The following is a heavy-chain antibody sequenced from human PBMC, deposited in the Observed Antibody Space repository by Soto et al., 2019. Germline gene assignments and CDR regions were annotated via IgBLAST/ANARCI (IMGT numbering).Heavy chain of an antibody. CDR1: GDSVSSNSAA. CDR3: ARGTDSSGWYRYFDY. Sequence: SQTLSLTCAISGDSVSSNSAAWNWIMQSPSRGLEWLGRTYYRSKWYNDYAVSVISRITINPDTSKNQFSLQLNSVTPEDTAVYYCARGTDSSGWYRYFDYWGQGTLVTAPQ. J-gene: IGHJ4*02. V-gene: IGHV6-1*01. D-gene: IGHD6-19*01. CDR2: TYYRSKWYN.